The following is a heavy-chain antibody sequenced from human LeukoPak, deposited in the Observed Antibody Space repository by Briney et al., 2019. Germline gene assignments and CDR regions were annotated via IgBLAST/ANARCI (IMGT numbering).Heavy chain of an antibody. V-gene: IGHV3-23*01. CDR3: AKDSAYDFWSGYKPRNWFDP. J-gene: IGHJ5*02. CDR2: ISGSGGST. D-gene: IGHD3-3*01. Sequence: GGSLRLSCAASGFTFSSYAMSWVRQAPGKGLEWVSAISGSGGSTYYADSVKGRFTISRDNSKNTLYLQMNSLRAEDTAVYYCAKDSAYDFWSGYKPRNWFDPWGQGTLVTVSS. CDR1: GFTFSSYA.